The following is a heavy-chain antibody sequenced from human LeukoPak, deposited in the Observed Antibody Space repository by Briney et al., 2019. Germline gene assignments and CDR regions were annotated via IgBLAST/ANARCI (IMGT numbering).Heavy chain of an antibody. D-gene: IGHD2-8*02. J-gene: IGHJ3*02. V-gene: IGHV3-30-3*01. CDR1: GITFNIYA. CDR3: ARELRVLPDI. CDR2: ISYDGSNK. Sequence: PGGSLRLSCAASGITFNIYALHWVRQAPGKGLEWVAVISYDGSNKYYADSVKGRFTISRDNAKNTLYLQMNSLRDEDTAVYYCARELRVLPDIWGQGTMVTVSS.